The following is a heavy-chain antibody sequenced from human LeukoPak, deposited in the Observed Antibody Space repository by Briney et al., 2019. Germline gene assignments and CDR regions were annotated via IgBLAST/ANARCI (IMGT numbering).Heavy chain of an antibody. D-gene: IGHD3-9*01. CDR3: ARGYYDILTGYYSPFFDH. J-gene: IGHJ4*02. CDR1: GGSFSGYY. V-gene: IGHV4-34*01. Sequence: SETLSLTCAVYGGSFSGYYWSWIRQPPGKGLEWIGEINHSGSTNYNPSLKSRVTISVDTSKNQFSLKLSSVTAADTAVYYCARGYYDILTGYYSPFFDHWGQGTLVTVSS. CDR2: INHSGST.